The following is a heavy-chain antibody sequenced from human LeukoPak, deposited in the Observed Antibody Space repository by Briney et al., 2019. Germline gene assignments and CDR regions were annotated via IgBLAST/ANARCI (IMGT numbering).Heavy chain of an antibody. J-gene: IGHJ3*02. D-gene: IGHD3-10*01. Sequence: ASVTVSCTASGYTFTSYAMHWVRQAPGQRLEWLGWINAGNGNTKYSQKFQGRVTITRDTSASTAYMELSSLRSEDTAVYYCARKVTRDDAFDIRGQGTMVTVSS. CDR3: ARKVTRDDAFDI. V-gene: IGHV1-3*01. CDR1: GYTFTSYA. CDR2: INAGNGNT.